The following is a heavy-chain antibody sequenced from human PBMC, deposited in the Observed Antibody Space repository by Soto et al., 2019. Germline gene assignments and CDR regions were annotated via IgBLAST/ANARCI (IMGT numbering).Heavy chain of an antibody. CDR3: ARRKLEMMYVGWFDP. CDR1: GYPISSSNL. J-gene: IGHJ5*02. Sequence: QVALPGAGPGTVKALGALAPPFAGLGYPISSSNLWSWVRPTPGKGLEYIGEIHHSGSTNYNPSLKSRVTMSVDKSKNQFSLNLNSVTAADTAIYYCARRKLEMMYVGWFDPWGQGTLVTVSS. V-gene: IGHV4-4*02. CDR2: IHHSGST. D-gene: IGHD2-8*01.